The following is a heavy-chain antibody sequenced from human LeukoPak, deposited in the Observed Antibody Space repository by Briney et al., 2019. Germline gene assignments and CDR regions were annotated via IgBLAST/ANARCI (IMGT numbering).Heavy chain of an antibody. CDR3: ARDRGWYHADY. V-gene: IGHV3-33*01. CDR1: GFTFSSYG. J-gene: IGHJ4*02. Sequence: SGGSLRLSCAASGFTFSSYGMHWVRQAPGKGLEWVAVIWYDGSNKYYADSVKGRFTISRDNAKNSLYLQMNSLRAEDTAVYYCARDRGWYHADYWGQGTLVTVSA. D-gene: IGHD6-19*01. CDR2: IWYDGSNK.